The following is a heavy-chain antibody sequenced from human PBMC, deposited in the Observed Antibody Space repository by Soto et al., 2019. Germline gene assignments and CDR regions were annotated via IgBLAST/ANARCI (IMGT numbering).Heavy chain of an antibody. D-gene: IGHD3-9*01. CDR3: AHSTHDILTGYLYYYYGMDV. V-gene: IGHV2-5*01. CDR2: IYWNDDK. J-gene: IGHJ6*02. Sequence: YGPTLVKPTHTLTLTCTLSGFSLSLSGVGVGWIRQPPGNALEWLALIYWNDDKRYSPSLKSRLTITKDTSKNQVVLTMINMDPVDTATYYCAHSTHDILTGYLYYYYGMDVWRQGNTVTVSS. CDR1: GFSLSLSGVG.